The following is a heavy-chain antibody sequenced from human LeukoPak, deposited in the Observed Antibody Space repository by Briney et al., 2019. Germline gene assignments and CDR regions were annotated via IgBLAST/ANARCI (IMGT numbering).Heavy chain of an antibody. V-gene: IGHV3-30*18. D-gene: IGHD2/OR15-2a*01. CDR3: AKDRGIVFFDY. J-gene: IGHJ4*02. CDR2: ISYDGSNK. Sequence: PGRSLRLSCAASGFTFSSDGMHWVRQAPGKGLEWVAVISYDGSNKYYADSVKGRFTISRDNSKNTLYLQMNSLRAEDTAVYYCAKDRGIVFFDYWGQGTLVTVSS. CDR1: GFTFSSDG.